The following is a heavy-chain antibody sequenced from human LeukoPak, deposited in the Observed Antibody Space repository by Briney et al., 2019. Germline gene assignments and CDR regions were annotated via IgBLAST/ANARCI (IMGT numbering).Heavy chain of an antibody. CDR1: GFTFSSYA. V-gene: IGHV3-23*01. CDR2: ISGSGGST. J-gene: IGHJ4*02. Sequence: GGSLRLSCAASGFTFSSYAMSWVRQAPGKGLEWVSAISGSGGSTYYADSVKGRFTISRDNSKNTLYLQMNSLRAEDTAVYYCAEDVDYIWGSYRYRKGYFDYWGQGTLVTVSS. D-gene: IGHD3-16*02. CDR3: AEDVDYIWGSYRYRKGYFDY.